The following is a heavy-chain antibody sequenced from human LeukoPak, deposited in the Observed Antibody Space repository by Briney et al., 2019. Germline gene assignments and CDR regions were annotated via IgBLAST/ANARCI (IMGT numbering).Heavy chain of an antibody. J-gene: IGHJ5*02. D-gene: IGHD2-15*01. CDR1: GGTFSSYA. CDR3: AREATPGNWFDP. CDR2: IIPIFGTA. V-gene: IGHV1-69*05. Sequence: SVKVSCKASGGTFSSYAISWVRQAPGQGLDWMGGIIPIFGTANYAQKFQGRVTITTDESTSTAYMELSSLRSEDTAVYYCAREATPGNWFDPWGQGTLVTVSS.